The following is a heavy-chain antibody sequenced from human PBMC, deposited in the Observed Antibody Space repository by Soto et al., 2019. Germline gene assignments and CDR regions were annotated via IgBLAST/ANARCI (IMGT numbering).Heavy chain of an antibody. Sequence: ITLKEAGPSLVKATQTLTLTCRFSGFSLITTGVGVGWIRQPPGKALEWLALIYWDDDKGYSTSLRSRLTITKDTSRNQVVLTMTNMDPADTATYYCAHTMAPRIFDYWGQGTLVTVSS. CDR1: GFSLITTGVG. CDR2: IYWDDDK. CDR3: AHTMAPRIFDY. V-gene: IGHV2-5*02. J-gene: IGHJ4*02.